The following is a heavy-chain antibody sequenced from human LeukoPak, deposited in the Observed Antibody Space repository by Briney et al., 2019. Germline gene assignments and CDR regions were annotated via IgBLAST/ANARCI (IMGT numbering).Heavy chain of an antibody. CDR2: IHHSGSA. CDR1: GGSISNGDYY. Sequence: SETLSLTCTVSGGSISNGDYYWSWIRQHPGQGLEWIGYIHHSGSAFYNPSLKSRTTISVDTSKNQFSLKLSSVTAADTAVYYCARNDRGYAFDIWGQGTMVTVSS. J-gene: IGHJ3*02. V-gene: IGHV4-31*03. CDR3: ARNDRGYAFDI. D-gene: IGHD3-16*01.